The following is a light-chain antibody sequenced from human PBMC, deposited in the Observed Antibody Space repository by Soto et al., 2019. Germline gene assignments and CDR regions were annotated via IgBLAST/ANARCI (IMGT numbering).Light chain of an antibody. Sequence: EIVLTQSPGTLSLSPGERATLSCRASQNVSSSYLAWYQQKPGQAPRLLIYGASSRATGIPDRFSGSGSGTDFTLTISRLEPEDFAVYYCQQYGTSVPITFGQGTRLEIK. V-gene: IGKV3-20*01. CDR3: QQYGTSVPIT. CDR1: QNVSSSY. CDR2: GAS. J-gene: IGKJ5*01.